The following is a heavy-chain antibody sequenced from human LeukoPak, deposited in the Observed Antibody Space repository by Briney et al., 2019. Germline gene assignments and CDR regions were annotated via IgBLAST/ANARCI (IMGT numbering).Heavy chain of an antibody. CDR1: GYSFTSYW. J-gene: IGHJ4*02. CDR3: ARATTTRGSAFDY. D-gene: IGHD1-26*01. V-gene: IGHV5-51*01. Sequence: GESLKISCKGSGYSFTSYWIGWVRPMPGKGLEWMGIIYPGDSDTRYSPSFQGQVTISADKSISTAYLQWSSLKASDTAMYYCARATTTRGSAFDYWGQGTLVTVSS. CDR2: IYPGDSDT.